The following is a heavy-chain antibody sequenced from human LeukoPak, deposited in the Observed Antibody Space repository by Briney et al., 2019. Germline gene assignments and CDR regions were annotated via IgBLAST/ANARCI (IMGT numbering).Heavy chain of an antibody. Sequence: PGGSLRLSCAASGFTFSSYGMHWVRQAPGKGLEWVAVISYDGSNKYYADSVKGRFTISRDNSKNTLYLQMNSLRAEDTAVYYCAKDLTTVTTSYYYGMDVWGQGTTVTVSS. CDR3: AKDLTTVTTSYYYGMDV. CDR1: GFTFSSYG. CDR2: ISYDGSNK. J-gene: IGHJ6*02. V-gene: IGHV3-30*18. D-gene: IGHD4-17*01.